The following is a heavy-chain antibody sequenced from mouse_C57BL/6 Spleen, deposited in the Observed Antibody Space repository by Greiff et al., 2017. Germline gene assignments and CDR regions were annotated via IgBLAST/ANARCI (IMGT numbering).Heavy chain of an antibody. CDR2: IDPETGGT. J-gene: IGHJ3*01. CDR1: GYTFTDYE. Sequence: QVQLKESGAELVRPGASVTLSCKASGYTFTDYEMHWVKQTPVHGLEWIGAIDPETGGTAYNQKFKGKAILTADKSSSTAYMELRSLTSEDSAVYYCTRCLYSSGSAWFAYWGQGTLVTVSA. D-gene: IGHD3-2*02. CDR3: TRCLYSSGSAWFAY. V-gene: IGHV1-15*01.